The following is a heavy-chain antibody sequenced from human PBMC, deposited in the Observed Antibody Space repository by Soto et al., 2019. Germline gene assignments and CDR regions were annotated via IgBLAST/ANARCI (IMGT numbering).Heavy chain of an antibody. Sequence: GGSLRLSCAASGFTLSSYAMSWVRQAPGKGLEWVSAISGSGGSTYYADSVKGRFTISRDNSKNTLYLQMNSLRAEDTAVYYCAKAKVSPPDYYYYMDVWGKGTTVTVSS. D-gene: IGHD2-2*01. CDR2: ISGSGGST. CDR3: AKAKVSPPDYYYYMDV. J-gene: IGHJ6*03. CDR1: GFTLSSYA. V-gene: IGHV3-23*01.